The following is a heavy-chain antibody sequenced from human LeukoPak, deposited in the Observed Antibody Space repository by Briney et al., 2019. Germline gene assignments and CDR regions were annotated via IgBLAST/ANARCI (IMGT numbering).Heavy chain of an antibody. D-gene: IGHD4-11*01. CDR1: GFTFRHYG. CDR3: PKDAQGGFDYSNSLQN. Sequence: GGSLRLSCAASGFTFRHYGMHWVRQTPGAGLEWVAVIWSDGSDKYYAKSVKGRFTISRDNSKNSLFLQMNSLRAEDSAVYFWPKDAQGGFDYSNSLQNWGQGILVTVSS. J-gene: IGHJ1*01. CDR2: IWSDGSDK. V-gene: IGHV3-33*06.